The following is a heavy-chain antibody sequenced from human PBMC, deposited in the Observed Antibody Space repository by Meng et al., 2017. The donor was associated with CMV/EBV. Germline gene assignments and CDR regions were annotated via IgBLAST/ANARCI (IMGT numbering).Heavy chain of an antibody. CDR1: GGSIYSITFY. Sequence: GSLRLSCTVSGGSIYSITFYWCWIRQPPGKGLEWIGSIYFGGNTYYNPSLKSRVTISIDTSKNQFSLRLSSVTAADTAVYYCARDIGGRRIAARPHYWGQGTLVTVSS. CDR3: ARDIGGRRIAARPHY. J-gene: IGHJ4*02. D-gene: IGHD6-6*01. CDR2: IYFGGNT. V-gene: IGHV4-39*07.